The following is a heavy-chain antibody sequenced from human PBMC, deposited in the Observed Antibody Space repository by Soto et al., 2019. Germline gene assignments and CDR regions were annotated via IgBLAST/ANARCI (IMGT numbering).Heavy chain of an antibody. D-gene: IGHD3-16*01. Sequence: QVQLVESGGGVVQPGRSPRLSCAASGFTFSSYGMHWVRQAPGKGLEWVAVIWYDGSNKYYADSVKGRFTISRDNSKNTLDLQMNSLRAEDTAVYYCAREDQLGDYYGMDVWGQGTTVTVSS. CDR1: GFTFSSYG. V-gene: IGHV3-33*01. CDR3: AREDQLGDYYGMDV. CDR2: IWYDGSNK. J-gene: IGHJ6*02.